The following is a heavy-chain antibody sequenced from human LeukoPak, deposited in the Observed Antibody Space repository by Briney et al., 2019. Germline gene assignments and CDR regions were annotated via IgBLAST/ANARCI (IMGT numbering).Heavy chain of an antibody. V-gene: IGHV1-24*01. J-gene: IGHJ4*02. CDR2: FDPEDGET. CDR1: GYTLTELS. Sequence: ASVKVSCKVSGYTLTELSMHWVRQAPGNGLEWMGGFDPEDGETIYAQKFQGRVTMTEDTSTDTAYMELSSLKSEDTAVYYCATSYYYYDSSGYYYFRYFDYWGQGTLVTVSS. CDR3: ATSYYYYDSSGYYYFRYFDY. D-gene: IGHD3-22*01.